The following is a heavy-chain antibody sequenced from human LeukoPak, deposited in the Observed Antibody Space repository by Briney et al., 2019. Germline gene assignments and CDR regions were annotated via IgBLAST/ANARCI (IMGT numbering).Heavy chain of an antibody. CDR3: ARGRGKTYYYDSSGYRHLDY. CDR1: GGSFSGYY. J-gene: IGHJ4*02. V-gene: IGHV4-34*01. D-gene: IGHD3-22*01. CDR2: INHSGST. Sequence: SETLSLTCAVYGGSFSGYYWSWIRQPPGKGLEWIGEINHSGSTNYNPSLKSRVTISVDTSKNQFSLKLSSVTAADTAVYYCARGRGKTYYYDSSGYRHLDYWGQGTLVTVSS.